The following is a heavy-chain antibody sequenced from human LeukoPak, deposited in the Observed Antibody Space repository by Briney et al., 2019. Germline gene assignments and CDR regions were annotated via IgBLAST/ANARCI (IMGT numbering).Heavy chain of an antibody. Sequence: SETLSLTCTVSGDAVSSDSYTWTWIRQPPGKGLEWIGHIYDNRISNYNPSLKSRVIISADTSKNQFSLKLRFVTAADTPVYYCCGWGTGEADDNWFDPWGQGTLVTVSS. J-gene: IGHJ5*02. CDR1: GDAVSSDSYT. CDR3: CGWGTGEADDNWFDP. CDR2: IYDNRIS. V-gene: IGHV4-61*01. D-gene: IGHD6-19*01.